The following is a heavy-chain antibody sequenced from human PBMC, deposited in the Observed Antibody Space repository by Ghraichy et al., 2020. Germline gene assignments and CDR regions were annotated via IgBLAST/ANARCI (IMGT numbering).Heavy chain of an antibody. CDR2: ISSSSSTI. J-gene: IGHJ4*02. V-gene: IGHV3-48*01. CDR1: GFTFSSYS. CDR3: AREGAGGTTVITDY. D-gene: IGHD4-23*01. Sequence: GGSLRLSCAASGFTFSSYSMNWVRQAPGKGLEWVSYISSSSSTIYYADSVKGRFTISRDNAKNSLYMQMNSLRAEDTAVYYCAREGAGGTTVITDYWGQGTLVTVSS.